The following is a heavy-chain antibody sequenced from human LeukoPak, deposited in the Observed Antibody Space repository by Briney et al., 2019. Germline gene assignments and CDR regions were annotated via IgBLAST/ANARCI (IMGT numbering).Heavy chain of an antibody. V-gene: IGHV1-69*13. CDR2: IIPIFGTA. CDR1: GGTFSSYA. Sequence: SVKVSCKASGGTFSSYAISWVRQAPGQGLEWMGGIIPIFGTANYAQKFQGRVTITADESTSTVYMELSSLRSEDTAVYYCARGAGYGSGSFVWGQGTLVTVSS. D-gene: IGHD3-10*01. CDR3: ARGAGYGSGSFV. J-gene: IGHJ4*02.